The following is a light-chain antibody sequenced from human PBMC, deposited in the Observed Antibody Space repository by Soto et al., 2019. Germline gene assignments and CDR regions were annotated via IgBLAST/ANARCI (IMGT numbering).Light chain of an antibody. J-gene: IGKJ1*01. CDR2: GAS. CDR3: QQFRA. V-gene: IGKV3-20*01. CDR1: QSVSSSY. Sequence: EIVLTQSPGTLSLSPGERATLSCRASQSVSSSYLAWYQQKPGQAPRLLIYGASSRATGIPDRFSGSGSGTDFTLTISVLEPEDFAVYYCQQFRASGQGTKVDTK.